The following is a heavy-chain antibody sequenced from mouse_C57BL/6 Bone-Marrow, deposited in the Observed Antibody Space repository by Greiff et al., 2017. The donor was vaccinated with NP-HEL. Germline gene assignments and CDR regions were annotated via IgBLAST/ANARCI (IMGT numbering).Heavy chain of an antibody. V-gene: IGHV5-9*01. D-gene: IGHD1-1*01. CDR2: ISGGGGNT. J-gene: IGHJ2*01. CDR1: GFTFSSYT. CDR3: ARPPSHYYGSSPYYFDY. Sequence: EVMLVESGGGLVKPGGSLKLSCAASGFTFSSYTMSWVRQTPEKRLEWVATISGGGGNTYYPDSVKGRFTISRDNAKNTLYLQMSSLRSEDTALYYCARPPSHYYGSSPYYFDYWGQGTTLTVSS.